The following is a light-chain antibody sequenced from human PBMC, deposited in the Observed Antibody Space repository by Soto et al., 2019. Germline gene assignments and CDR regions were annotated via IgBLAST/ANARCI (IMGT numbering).Light chain of an antibody. CDR2: GAS. V-gene: IGKV3-15*01. CDR1: QTISSN. Sequence: EIVMTQSPATLSVSPGERVTLSCRASQTISSNLAWYQHNPGQAPRLLIYGASTRATAIPARFSGSGSGTEFTLTISSLQSEDFATYYCQQYNSYSFGQGTKVEIK. CDR3: QQYNSYS. J-gene: IGKJ1*01.